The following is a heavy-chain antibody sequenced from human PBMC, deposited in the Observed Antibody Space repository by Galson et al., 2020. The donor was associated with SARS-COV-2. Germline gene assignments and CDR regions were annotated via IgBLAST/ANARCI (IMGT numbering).Heavy chain of an antibody. D-gene: IGHD5-12*01. V-gene: IGHV3-7*01. Sequence: LSLTCAASGFTFSNNWMSWVRQAPGKGLEWVANIKQDGSDRYYVDSVKGRFSISIDNAKNSLFLQMNSLRAEDTAVYYCARDQDGYNDFWGQGTLVTVSS. CDR3: ARDQDGYNDF. J-gene: IGHJ4*02. CDR2: IKQDGSDR. CDR1: GFTFSNNW.